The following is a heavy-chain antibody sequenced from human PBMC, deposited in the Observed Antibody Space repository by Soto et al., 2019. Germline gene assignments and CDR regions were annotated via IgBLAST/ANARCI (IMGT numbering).Heavy chain of an antibody. CDR3: ARYDYNGYYFDY. V-gene: IGHV1-46*01. CDR2: FNPSGGST. D-gene: IGHD4-4*01. Sequence: QVQLVQSGAEVKKPGASVKVSCKASGYTFSTYYMHWVRQAPGQGYEWMGIFNPSGGSTTYAQKCQGRVTMTRETSTTTVYMELSRLKSEDTAVYYCARYDYNGYYFDYWGQGTLVTVSS. CDR1: GYTFSTYY. J-gene: IGHJ4*02.